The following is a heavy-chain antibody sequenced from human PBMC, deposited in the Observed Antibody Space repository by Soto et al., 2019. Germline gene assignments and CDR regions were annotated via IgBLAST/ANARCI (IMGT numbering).Heavy chain of an antibody. CDR2: ISGSGGST. CDR1: GFTFSSYA. Sequence: GGSLRLSCAASGFTFSSYAMSWVRQAPGKGLEWVSAISGSGGSTNYNPSLKSRVTISVDTSKNQFSLKLSSVTAADTAVYYCARARRGITIFGVVSPLDWFDPWGQGTLVTVSS. J-gene: IGHJ5*02. D-gene: IGHD3-3*01. V-gene: IGHV3-23*02. CDR3: ARARRGITIFGVVSPLDWFDP.